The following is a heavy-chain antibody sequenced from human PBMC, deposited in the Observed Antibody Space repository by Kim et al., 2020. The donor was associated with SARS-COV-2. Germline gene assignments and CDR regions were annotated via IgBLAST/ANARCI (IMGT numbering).Heavy chain of an antibody. V-gene: IGHV3-23*01. Sequence: GGSLRLSCAASGFTFSSYAMSWVRQAPGKGLEWVSAISGSGGSTYYADPVKGRFTISRDNSKNTLYLQMNSLRAEDTAVYYCAKGLGTVTTQPSRREYYYYGMDVWGQGTTVTVSS. J-gene: IGHJ6*02. D-gene: IGHD4-17*01. CDR2: ISGSGGST. CDR1: GFTFSSYA. CDR3: AKGLGTVTTQPSRREYYYYGMDV.